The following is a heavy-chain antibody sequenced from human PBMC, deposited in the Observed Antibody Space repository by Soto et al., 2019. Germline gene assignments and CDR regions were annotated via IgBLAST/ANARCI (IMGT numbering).Heavy chain of an antibody. D-gene: IGHD2-15*01. V-gene: IGHV3-33*01. Sequence: GPLRLSCAASGFTFRSYGMHWVRQGPGKGLEWVAVIWYDGSNKYYADSVKGRFTISRDNSKNTLYLQMNSLRAEDTAVYYCARDGRYCSGGSCYYGMDVWGQGTTVTVSS. J-gene: IGHJ6*02. CDR2: IWYDGSNK. CDR1: GFTFRSYG. CDR3: ARDGRYCSGGSCYYGMDV.